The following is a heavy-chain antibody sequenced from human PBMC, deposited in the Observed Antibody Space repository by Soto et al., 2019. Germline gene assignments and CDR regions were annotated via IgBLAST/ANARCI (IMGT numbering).Heavy chain of an antibody. D-gene: IGHD1-26*01. Sequence: GESLKISCNASGYSFTNYWIGWVRQMPGKGLEWMGIIHPADSDTRYSPSFQGQVTISVDKFITTTYLQWSSLKASDTAMYYCAAHSGSFYYGVDVWGQGTSVTVSS. CDR2: IHPADSDT. J-gene: IGHJ6*02. CDR1: GYSFTNYW. CDR3: AAHSGSFYYGVDV. V-gene: IGHV5-51*01.